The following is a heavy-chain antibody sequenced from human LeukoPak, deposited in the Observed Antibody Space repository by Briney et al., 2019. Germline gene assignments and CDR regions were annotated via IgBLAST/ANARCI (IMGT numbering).Heavy chain of an antibody. CDR3: ARAIRGIAVAGTGFDY. Sequence: SETLSLTCAVYGGSFSGYYWSWIRQPPGKGLEWIGYIYYSGSTNYNPSLKSRVTISVDTSKNQFSPKLSSVTAADTAVYYCARAIRGIAVAGTGFDYWGQGTLVTVSS. D-gene: IGHD6-19*01. V-gene: IGHV4-59*01. J-gene: IGHJ4*02. CDR1: GGSFSGYY. CDR2: IYYSGST.